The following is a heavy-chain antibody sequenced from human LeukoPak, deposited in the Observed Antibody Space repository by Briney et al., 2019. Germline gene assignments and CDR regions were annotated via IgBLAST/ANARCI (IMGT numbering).Heavy chain of an antibody. CDR2: FDPEDGET. CDR1: GYTLTELS. D-gene: IGHD3-3*01. V-gene: IGHV1-24*01. J-gene: IGHJ4*02. Sequence: ASVKVSCKVSGYTLTELSMHWVRRAPGKGLEWMGGFDPEDGETIYAQKFQGRVTMTGDTSTDTAYMELSSLRSEDTAVYYCATSAIFGVVPLDYWGQGTLVTVSS. CDR3: ATSAIFGVVPLDY.